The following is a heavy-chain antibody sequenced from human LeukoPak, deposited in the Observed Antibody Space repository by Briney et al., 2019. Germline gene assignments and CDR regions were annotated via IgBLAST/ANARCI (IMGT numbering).Heavy chain of an antibody. Sequence: GRSLRLSCAASGFTFSSYAMHWVRQAPGKGLEWVAVISFDGSNKYYADSVKGRFTISRDNSKNTLYLQMNSLRAEDTAVYYCAELGITMIGGVWGKGTTVTISS. V-gene: IGHV3-30*04. CDR3: AELGITMIGGV. CDR2: ISFDGSNK. D-gene: IGHD3-10*02. J-gene: IGHJ6*04. CDR1: GFTFSSYA.